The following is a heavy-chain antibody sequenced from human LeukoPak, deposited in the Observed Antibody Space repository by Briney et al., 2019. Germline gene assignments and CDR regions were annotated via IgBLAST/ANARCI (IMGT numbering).Heavy chain of an antibody. CDR2: ISSSSGTI. CDR3: ARGHSSGWLQNFDY. D-gene: IGHD6-19*01. CDR1: GFTFSGYS. V-gene: IGHV3-48*02. J-gene: IGHJ4*02. Sequence: GGSLRLSCVASGFTFSGYSMHWVRQAPGKALEWVSYISSSSGTIHYADSVKGRFTISRDNAKNSLYLQMNSLRDEDTAVYYCARGHSSGWLQNFDYWGQGTLVTVSS.